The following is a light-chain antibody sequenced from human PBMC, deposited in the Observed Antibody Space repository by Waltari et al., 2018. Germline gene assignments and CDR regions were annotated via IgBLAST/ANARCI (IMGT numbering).Light chain of an antibody. Sequence: DIVMTQTPLSLPVTPGEPASISCRSSQSLLHSNGNTYLYWYLQKPGQPPRILIYRVSNRFSGVPDRFSGSGSGTDFTLKISRVEAEDVGVYYCMQALQTPYSFGQGTKLEIK. V-gene: IGKV2-29*02. CDR2: RVS. CDR3: MQALQTPYS. J-gene: IGKJ2*03. CDR1: QSLLHSNGNTY.